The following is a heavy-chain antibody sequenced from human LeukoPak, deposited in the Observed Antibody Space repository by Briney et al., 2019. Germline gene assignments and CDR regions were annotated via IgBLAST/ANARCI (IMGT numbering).Heavy chain of an antibody. CDR1: GFTFSSYS. CDR2: ISSSSSTI. CDR3: ARDLHSYSY. Sequence: GGSLRLSCAASGFTFSSYSMNWVRQAPGKGLEWVSYISSSSSTIYYADSVKGRFTISRDNAKNSLYLQMNSLRAEDTAVYYCARDLHSYSYWGQGTLVTVSS. V-gene: IGHV3-48*01. J-gene: IGHJ4*02. D-gene: IGHD5-18*01.